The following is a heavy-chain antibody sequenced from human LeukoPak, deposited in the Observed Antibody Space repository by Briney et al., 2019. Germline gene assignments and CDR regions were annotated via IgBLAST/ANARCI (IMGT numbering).Heavy chain of an antibody. CDR3: ARVGSGSSNYYYYYMDV. Sequence: PSETLSLTCTVSGGSISSNSYYWGWIRQPPGKGLQWIGSIYYSGSTYYNPSLKSRVTISVDTSKNQFSLKLSSVTAADTAVYYCARVGSGSSNYYYYYMDVWGKGTTVTISS. CDR2: IYYSGST. D-gene: IGHD3-10*01. J-gene: IGHJ6*03. CDR1: GGSISSNSYY. V-gene: IGHV4-39*01.